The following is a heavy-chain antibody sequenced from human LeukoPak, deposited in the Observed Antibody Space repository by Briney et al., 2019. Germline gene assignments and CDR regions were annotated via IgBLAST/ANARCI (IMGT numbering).Heavy chain of an antibody. Sequence: PGGSLRLSCAASGVTVSSSCMSWVRQAPGQGLEWVSIMYSGGATDYADSVKGRFTISRDNSKNTLYLQMNSLRAEDTAVYYCARDPSPFYGDYGYWGQGTLVIVSS. CDR3: ARDPSPFYGDYGY. J-gene: IGHJ4*02. CDR1: GVTVSSSC. CDR2: MYSGGAT. D-gene: IGHD4-17*01. V-gene: IGHV3-66*01.